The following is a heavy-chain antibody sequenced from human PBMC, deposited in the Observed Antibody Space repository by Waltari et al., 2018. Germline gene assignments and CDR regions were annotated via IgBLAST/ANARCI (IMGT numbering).Heavy chain of an antibody. Sequence: EVQLVESGGGLVQPGRSLRLSCAASGFTFDDYAMHWVRQAPGKGLEWVSGISWNSGSIGYADSVKGRFTISRDNAKNSLYLQMNSLRAEDTALYYCAKSEGPPRGYYYYGMDVWGQGTTVTVSS. V-gene: IGHV3-9*01. CDR1: GFTFDDYA. D-gene: IGHD1-26*01. J-gene: IGHJ6*02. CDR2: ISWNSGSI. CDR3: AKSEGPPRGYYYYGMDV.